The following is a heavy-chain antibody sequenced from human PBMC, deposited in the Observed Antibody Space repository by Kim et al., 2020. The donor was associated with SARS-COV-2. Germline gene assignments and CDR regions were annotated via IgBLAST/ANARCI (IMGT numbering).Heavy chain of an antibody. Sequence: GGSLRLSCAASGFTFSSYAMHWVPQAPGKGLEWVATISYDVNSKFYADSVKGRFTISRDNPKNTLYLQMNSLTIEDTAVYFCAREDTAFDYWGQGALVTVSS. CDR2: ISYDVNSK. CDR3: AREDTAFDY. CDR1: GFTFSSYA. D-gene: IGHD5-18*01. V-gene: IGHV3-30-3*01. J-gene: IGHJ4*02.